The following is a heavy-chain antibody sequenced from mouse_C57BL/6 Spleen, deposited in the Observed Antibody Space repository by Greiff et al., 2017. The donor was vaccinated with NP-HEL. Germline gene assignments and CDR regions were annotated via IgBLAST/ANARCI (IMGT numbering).Heavy chain of an antibody. Sequence: EVQLVESGPGLVKPSQSLSLTCTVPGYSITSGYGWNWIRQFPGNKLEWMGYISYSGSTNYNPSLQSRISITRDTSKNQFFLQLNSVTTEDTATYYCARTARIKYWGQGTTLTVSS. J-gene: IGHJ2*01. D-gene: IGHD1-2*01. CDR3: ARTARIKY. V-gene: IGHV3-2*02. CDR2: ISYSGST. CDR1: GYSITSGYG.